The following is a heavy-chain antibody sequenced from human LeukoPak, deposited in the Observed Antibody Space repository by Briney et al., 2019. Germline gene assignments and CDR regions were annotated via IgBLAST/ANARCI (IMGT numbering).Heavy chain of an antibody. CDR1: GFTFSNYN. D-gene: IGHD3-10*01. Sequence: PGGSLRLSCAASGFTFSNYNMHWVRQAPGKGLAWVSFISSSGVNRYYADPVKGRFTISRDKAKNSLYLQMNSLRAEDTAVYYCARTGHYYGSGTFPERAPCDYWGQGTLVTVSS. J-gene: IGHJ4*02. CDR3: ARTGHYYGSGTFPERAPCDY. CDR2: ISSSGVNR. V-gene: IGHV3-48*01.